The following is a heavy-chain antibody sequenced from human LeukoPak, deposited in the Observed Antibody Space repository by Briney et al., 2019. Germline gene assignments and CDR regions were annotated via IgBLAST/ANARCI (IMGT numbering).Heavy chain of an antibody. CDR3: ARDRPRDGLLWFGELSPGPHYYGMDV. CDR1: GFTFTTYT. V-gene: IGHV3-7*01. D-gene: IGHD3-10*01. CDR2: IKQDGSEK. J-gene: IGHJ6*02. Sequence: GGSLRLSCAASGFTFTTYTMSWVRQAPGKGLEWVANIKQDGSEKYYVDSVKGRFTISRDNAKNSLYLQMNSLRAEDTAVYYCARDRPRDGLLWFGELSPGPHYYGMDVWGQGTTVTVSS.